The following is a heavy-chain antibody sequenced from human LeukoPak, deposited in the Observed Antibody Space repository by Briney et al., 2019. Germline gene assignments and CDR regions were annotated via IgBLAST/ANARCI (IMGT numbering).Heavy chain of an antibody. J-gene: IGHJ4*02. CDR3: ARVGGSGWQGPFDY. CDR2: ISYDGSNK. CDR1: GFTFSSYG. V-gene: IGHV3-30*03. D-gene: IGHD6-19*01. Sequence: PGGSLRLSCAASGFTFSSYGMHWVRQAPGKGLEWVAVISYDGSNKYYADSVKGRFTISRDNSKNTLYLQMNSLRAEDTAVYYCARVGGSGWQGPFDYWGQGTLVTVSS.